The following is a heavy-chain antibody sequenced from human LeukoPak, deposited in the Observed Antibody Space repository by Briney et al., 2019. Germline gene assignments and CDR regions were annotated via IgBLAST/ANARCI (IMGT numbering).Heavy chain of an antibody. CDR2: INHSGRT. Sequence: PSETLSLTCAVYGGSFSAFYWSWIRQSPGKGLEWIGEINHSGRTNYNASLKSRVTISVDTSQNQFSLKLTSVTAADTAVYYCAKMGDGDDYDDSSGFYGDYWGQGILVTVSS. V-gene: IGHV4-34*01. D-gene: IGHD6-19*01. CDR3: AKMGDGDDYDDSSGFYGDY. J-gene: IGHJ4*02. CDR1: GGSFSAFY.